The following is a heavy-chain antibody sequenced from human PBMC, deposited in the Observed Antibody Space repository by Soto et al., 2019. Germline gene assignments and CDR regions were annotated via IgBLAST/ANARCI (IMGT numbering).Heavy chain of an antibody. CDR2: ISGSGGST. CDR1: GFTFSSYA. D-gene: IGHD1-7*01. CDR3: AKDSWNYVLYYYYGMDV. Sequence: PGGSLRLSCAASGFTFSSYAMSWVRQAPGKGLEWVSAISGSGGSTYCADSVKGRFTISRDNSKNTLYLQMNSLRAEDTAVYYCAKDSWNYVLYYYYGMDVWGQGTTVTVSS. J-gene: IGHJ6*02. V-gene: IGHV3-23*01.